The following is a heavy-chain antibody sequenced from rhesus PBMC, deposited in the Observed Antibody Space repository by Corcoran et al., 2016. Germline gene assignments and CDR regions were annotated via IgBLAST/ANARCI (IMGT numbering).Heavy chain of an antibody. CDR2: IYGSGGST. CDR3: ARDGETLVDPFDY. V-gene: IGHV4S7*01. CDR1: GYSISSGYY. J-gene: IGHJ4*01. Sequence: QVQLQESGPGLVKPSETLSLTCAVSGYSISSGYYWNWIRQPPGKGLEWMGRIYGSGGSTTYNPSLKSRVTISKDTSKNQFSLKLNSVTAADTAVYYCARDGETLVDPFDYWGQGVLVTVSS. D-gene: IGHD4-4*01.